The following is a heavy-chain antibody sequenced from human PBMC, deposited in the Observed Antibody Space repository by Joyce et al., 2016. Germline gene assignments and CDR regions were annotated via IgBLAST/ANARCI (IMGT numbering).Heavy chain of an antibody. CDR3: AAGFYDVVTGKADPEY. CDR1: GYTFIFNG. V-gene: IGHV1-3*01. CDR2: IHGGNGNV. J-gene: IGHJ4*02. Sequence: QVQVVQSGAELRKPGASVKVSCKSSGYTFIFNGLHWVRQAPGQRPEWMGWIHGGNGNVEYSQQFQDRVTITRDTAASTAYLEVSSLRSEDTAIYYCAAGFYDVVTGKADPEYWGQGTLVTVSA. D-gene: IGHD3-9*01.